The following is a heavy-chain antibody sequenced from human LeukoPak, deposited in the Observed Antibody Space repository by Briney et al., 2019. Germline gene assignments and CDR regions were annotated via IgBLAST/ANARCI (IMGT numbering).Heavy chain of an antibody. V-gene: IGHV1-69*04. CDR3: ARDSLEDGYSSGWYGLF. CDR2: IIPILGIA. J-gene: IGHJ4*02. CDR1: GGTFSSYA. Sequence: ASVKVSCKASGGTFSSYAISWVRQAPGQGLEWMGRIIPILGIANYAQKFQGRVTITADKSTSTAYMELSSLRSEDTAVYYCARDSLEDGYSSGWYGLFWGQGTLVTVSS. D-gene: IGHD6-19*01.